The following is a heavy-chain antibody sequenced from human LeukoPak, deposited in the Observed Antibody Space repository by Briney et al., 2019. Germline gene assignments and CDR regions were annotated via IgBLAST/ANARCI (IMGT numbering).Heavy chain of an antibody. CDR2: IYYSGST. CDR3: ARNRGATFTPAFDY. V-gene: IGHV4-59*08. J-gene: IGHJ4*02. CDR1: GGSISSYY. Sequence: SETLSLTCTVSGGSISSYYWSWIRQPPGQGLEWIGYIYYSGSTNYNPSLKRRVTISVDTSKNQFSLKLSSVTAADTAVYYCARNRGATFTPAFDYWGQGTLVTVSS. D-gene: IGHD1-26*01.